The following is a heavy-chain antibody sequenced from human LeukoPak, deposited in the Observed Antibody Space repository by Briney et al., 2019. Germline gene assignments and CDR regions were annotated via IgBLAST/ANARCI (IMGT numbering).Heavy chain of an antibody. D-gene: IGHD1-26*01. CDR1: GFTFSSYA. J-gene: IGHJ4*02. Sequence: AGGSLRLSCAASGFTFSSYAMNWVRQAPGKGLEWVSTISGSGGSTYYADSVKGRSTISRDNSKNTLYLQMNSLRAEDTAVYYCAKPYQVGPPNYINYWGQGTLVTVSS. CDR2: ISGSGGST. CDR3: AKPYQVGPPNYINY. V-gene: IGHV3-23*01.